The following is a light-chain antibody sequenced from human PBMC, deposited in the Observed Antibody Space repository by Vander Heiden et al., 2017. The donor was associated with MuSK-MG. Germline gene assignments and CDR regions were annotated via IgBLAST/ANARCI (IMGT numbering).Light chain of an antibody. Sequence: IQMTQSPSSLSASVGDRVTITCRASQSISTHLNWYQQKPGKAPKLLSYAASSVQSGVPSRFSGSGSGTDFTLTISSLQPEDFATYYCQQSDSTPGTFGQGTKLEIK. V-gene: IGKV1-39*01. J-gene: IGKJ2*02. CDR1: QSISTH. CDR3: QQSDSTPGT. CDR2: AAS.